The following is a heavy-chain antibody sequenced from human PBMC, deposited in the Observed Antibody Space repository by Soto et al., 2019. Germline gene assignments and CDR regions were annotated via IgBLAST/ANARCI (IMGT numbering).Heavy chain of an antibody. CDR3: ARDFYGSRAAGWFDP. D-gene: IGHD3-10*01. Sequence: SETLSLTCTVSGDSISSSGYYWGWIRQTPGKGLEWIGSFYYSGSTHYNPSLKSRVTVSVDTSKNQFSLYLSSVTAADTAVYYCARDFYGSRAAGWFDPWGQGTLVTVSS. V-gene: IGHV4-39*02. CDR1: GDSISSSGYY. J-gene: IGHJ5*02. CDR2: FYYSGST.